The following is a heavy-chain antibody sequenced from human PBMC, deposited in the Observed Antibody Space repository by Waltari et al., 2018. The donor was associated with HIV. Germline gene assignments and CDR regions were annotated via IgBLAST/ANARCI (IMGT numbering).Heavy chain of an antibody. D-gene: IGHD1-26*01. J-gene: IGHJ4*02. CDR3: ARVRRAVGASIDYFDY. Sequence: QEHLVESGGGLVQPGESLRLSCAASGFPLSDYYMIWIRQAPGKGLEWVSHISPSGRVIFYADSVKDRFNISRDDGKRSIYLQMNRLRAEDTAVYYCARVRRAVGASIDYFDYWGQGSLVTVSS. V-gene: IGHV3-11*01. CDR2: ISPSGRVI. CDR1: GFPLSDYY.